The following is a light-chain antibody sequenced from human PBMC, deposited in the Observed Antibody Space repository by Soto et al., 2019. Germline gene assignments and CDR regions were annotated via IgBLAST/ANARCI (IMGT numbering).Light chain of an antibody. J-gene: IGKJ4*01. V-gene: IGKV1-5*03. CDR1: QSISNW. CDR3: LQYDRYPLT. CDR2: KAS. Sequence: DIQMTQSPSILSASVGDRVTITCRASQSISNWLAWYQQKPVRAPKVMIYKASILQSGVPSRFSGTGSGTEFTLTISTLQPDDFTTYYCLQYDRYPLTFGGGTKVEIK.